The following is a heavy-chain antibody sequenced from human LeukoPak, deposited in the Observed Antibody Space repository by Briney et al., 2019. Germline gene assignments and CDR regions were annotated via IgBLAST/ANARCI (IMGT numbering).Heavy chain of an antibody. CDR1: GYTFTSYD. V-gene: IGHV1-46*01. CDR2: INPSGGST. Sequence: GASVKVSCKASGYTFTSYDMHWVRQAPGQGLELMGIINPSGGSTSYAQKFQGRVTMTRDTSTSTVYMELSSLRSEDTAVYYCEVTGVGYCSSTSCYGAFDIWGQGTMVTVSS. D-gene: IGHD2-2*01. J-gene: IGHJ3*02. CDR3: EVTGVGYCSSTSCYGAFDI.